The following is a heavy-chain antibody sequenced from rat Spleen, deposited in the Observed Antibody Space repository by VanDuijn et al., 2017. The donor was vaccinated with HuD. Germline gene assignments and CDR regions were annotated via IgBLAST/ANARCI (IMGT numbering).Heavy chain of an antibody. Sequence: EVQLVESGGGLVQPGRSMKLSCAASGFTFSNYYMAWVRQALTKGLEWVATISYDDSSTYYRDSVKGRFTISRDNAKSILYLQVDSLRSEDTTIYYCARQATTVPSYFDYWGQGVMVTVSS. CDR2: ISYDDSST. CDR1: GFTFSNYY. J-gene: IGHJ2*01. D-gene: IGHD1-1*01. CDR3: ARQATTVPSYFDY. V-gene: IGHV5-29*01.